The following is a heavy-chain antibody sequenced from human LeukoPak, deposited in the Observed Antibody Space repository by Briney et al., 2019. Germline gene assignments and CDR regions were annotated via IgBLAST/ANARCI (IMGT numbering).Heavy chain of an antibody. CDR1: GGSISSYY. CDR3: ARDNQRSYYYGMDV. CDR2: IYTSGST. V-gene: IGHV4-4*07. Sequence: SETLSLTCTVSGGSISSYYWSWIRQPAGKGLEWIGRIYTSGSTNYNPSLKSRVTMSVDTSKNQFSLKLSSVTAADTAVYYRARDNQRSYYYGMDVWGQGTTVTVSS. J-gene: IGHJ6*02. D-gene: IGHD5-24*01.